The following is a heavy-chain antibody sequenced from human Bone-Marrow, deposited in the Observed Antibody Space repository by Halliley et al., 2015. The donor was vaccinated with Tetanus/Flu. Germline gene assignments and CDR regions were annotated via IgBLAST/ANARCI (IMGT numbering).Heavy chain of an antibody. CDR3: ARANDFWSGYYSSAVDV. CDR1: GFIFRNYY. CDR2: ISSSGTYR. Sequence: SLRLSCGASGFIFRNYYMSWIRQAPGKGLEWVSYISSSGTYREYADSVKGRFTISRDDATDSLSLQMDSLRVEDTAIYFCARANDFWSGYYSSAVDVWGQGTTVTVSS. J-gene: IGHJ6*02. D-gene: IGHD3-3*01. V-gene: IGHV3-11*05.